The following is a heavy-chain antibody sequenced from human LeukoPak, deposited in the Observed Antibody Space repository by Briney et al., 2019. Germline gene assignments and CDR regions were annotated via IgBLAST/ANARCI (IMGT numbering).Heavy chain of an antibody. Sequence: GGSLRLSCAASGFTFDDYAMHWVRQAPGKGLEWVSGISWNSGSIGYADSVKGRFTISRDNAKNSLYLQMNSLRAEDTAVYYCASGRRAYDSSGYYSFDYWGQGTLVTVSS. D-gene: IGHD3-22*01. V-gene: IGHV3-9*01. J-gene: IGHJ4*02. CDR1: GFTFDDYA. CDR2: ISWNSGSI. CDR3: ASGRRAYDSSGYYSFDY.